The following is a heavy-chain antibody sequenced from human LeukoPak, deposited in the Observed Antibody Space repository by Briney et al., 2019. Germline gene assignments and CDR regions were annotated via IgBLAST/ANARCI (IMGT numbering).Heavy chain of an antibody. CDR3: TRRRGYSYGYGYYYYMDV. V-gene: IGHV3-73*01. D-gene: IGHD5-18*01. CDR2: IRSKANSYAT. J-gene: IGHJ6*03. CDR1: GSTFSGSA. Sequence: GGSLRLSCAASGSTFSGSAMHWVRQASGKGLEWVGRIRSKANSYATAYAASVKGRFTISRDDSKNTAYLQMNSLKTEDTAVYYCTRRRGYSYGYGYYYYMDVWGKGTTVTVSS.